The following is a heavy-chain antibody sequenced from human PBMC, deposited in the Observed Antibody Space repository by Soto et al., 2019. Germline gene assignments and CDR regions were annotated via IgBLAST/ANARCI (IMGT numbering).Heavy chain of an antibody. D-gene: IGHD3-16*01. V-gene: IGHV4-61*01. Sequence: QVQLQESGPGLVKPSETLSLTCTVSGGSVSSGSYYWSWIRQPPGKGLEWIGYIYYSGSTNYNPSLKSRVTISVDTSKNQFSLKLSSVTAADTAVYYCARGDTGGWFDPWAREPWSPSPQ. CDR1: GGSVSSGSYY. CDR3: ARGDTGGWFDP. J-gene: IGHJ5*02. CDR2: IYYSGST.